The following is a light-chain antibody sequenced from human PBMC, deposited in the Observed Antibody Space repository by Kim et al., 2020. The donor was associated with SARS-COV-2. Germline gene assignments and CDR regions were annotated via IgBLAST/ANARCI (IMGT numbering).Light chain of an antibody. Sequence: ASVGDRGTITCRASQGISNYLAWYQQKPGQVPKLLIYVASTLQSGVPSRFSGSGSGTDFTLTISSLQPEDVATYYCQRYNSGPWTFGQGTKVDIK. CDR2: VAS. J-gene: IGKJ1*01. CDR3: QRYNSGPWT. CDR1: QGISNY. V-gene: IGKV1-27*01.